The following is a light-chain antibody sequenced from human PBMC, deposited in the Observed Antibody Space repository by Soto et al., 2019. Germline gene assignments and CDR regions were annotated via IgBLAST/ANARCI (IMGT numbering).Light chain of an antibody. CDR2: DTS. CDR3: QQRSNWPPALT. CDR1: QSLGFY. Sequence: EIVLTQSPATLSLSPGERATLSCRASQSLGFYLAWYQQKPGQAPRLLIYDTSNRATGIPARFSGSGSGTDFTLHISSLEPEDFAIYYCQQRSNWPPALTFGGGTKVEIK. V-gene: IGKV3-11*01. J-gene: IGKJ4*01.